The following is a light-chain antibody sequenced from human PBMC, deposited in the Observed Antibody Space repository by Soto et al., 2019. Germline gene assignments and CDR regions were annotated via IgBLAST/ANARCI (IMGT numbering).Light chain of an antibody. V-gene: IGLV7-46*01. Sequence: QAVVTQEPSLTVSPGGTVTLTCGSSIGDVTSDHYPYWLQQRSGQAPRALIYDTRYKKSWTPARFSGPLLGGKAALTLSDAQPEDEADYYCLVSYTGYMVFGGGTKVTVL. CDR3: LVSYTGYMV. J-gene: IGLJ2*01. CDR1: IGDVTSDHY. CDR2: DTR.